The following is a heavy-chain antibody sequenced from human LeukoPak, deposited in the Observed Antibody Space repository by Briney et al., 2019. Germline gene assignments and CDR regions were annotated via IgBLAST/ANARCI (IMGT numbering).Heavy chain of an antibody. J-gene: IGHJ6*02. CDR1: GFTFSSYS. V-gene: IGHV3-48*01. CDR2: ISSSSSTI. Sequence: GGSLRLSCAASGFTFSSYSMNLVRQAPGKGLEWVSYISSSSSTIYYADSVKGRFTISRDNAKNSLYLQMNSLRAEDTAVYYCARDQTYYYYGMDVWGQGTTVTVSS. CDR3: ARDQTYYYYGMDV.